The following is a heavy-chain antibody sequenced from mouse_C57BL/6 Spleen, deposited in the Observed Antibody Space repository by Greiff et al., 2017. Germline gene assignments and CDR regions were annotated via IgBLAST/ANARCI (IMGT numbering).Heavy chain of an antibody. J-gene: IGHJ3*01. CDR2: INPGSGGT. Sequence: QVQLQQSGAELVRPGTSVKVSCKASGYAFTNYLIEWVKQRPGQGLEWIGVINPGSGGTNYNEKLKGKATLTADKSASTAYMQLSSLTSEDSAVYFCARSHYDGPWFAYWGQGTLVTVSA. CDR3: ARSHYDGPWFAY. D-gene: IGHD1-1*01. CDR1: GYAFTNYL. V-gene: IGHV1-54*01.